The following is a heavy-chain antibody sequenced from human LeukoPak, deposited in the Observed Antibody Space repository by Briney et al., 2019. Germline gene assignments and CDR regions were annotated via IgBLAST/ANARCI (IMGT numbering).Heavy chain of an antibody. V-gene: IGHV4-34*01. CDR1: GGSFSGYY. Sequence: SETLSLTCAVFGGSFSGYYWSWIRQPPGKGLEWIGEINHSGSTNYNPSLKSRLTISVDTSKNQFSLKLSSVTAADTAVYYCARVVVVIPAAISNLVWFDPWGQGTLVTVSS. D-gene: IGHD2-2*01. CDR3: ARVVVVIPAAISNLVWFDP. J-gene: IGHJ5*02. CDR2: INHSGST.